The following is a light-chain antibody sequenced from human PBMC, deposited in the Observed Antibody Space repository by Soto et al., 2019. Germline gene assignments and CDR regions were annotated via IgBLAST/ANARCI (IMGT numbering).Light chain of an antibody. V-gene: IGKV3-20*01. CDR2: GAS. CDR3: QQYGSSPGT. Sequence: IVMTQSPGTLSLSPGEIATLSFRASQSVSSSYLAWYQQKPGQAPRLLIYGASSRATGIPDRFSGSGSGTDFTLTISCLEPEDFAVYYCQQYGSSPGTFGQGTKVDI. J-gene: IGKJ1*01. CDR1: QSVSSSY.